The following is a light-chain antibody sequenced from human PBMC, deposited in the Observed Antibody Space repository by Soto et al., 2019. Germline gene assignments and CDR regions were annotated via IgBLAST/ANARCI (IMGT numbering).Light chain of an antibody. V-gene: IGKV1-13*02. Sequence: AIQLTQSPSSLSASVGDRVTITCRASQGISSALAWYQHQPGKAPRLLIYAASSLESGVPSRFSGSGSGTDFTLTISSLLPEDFATYYCQQFNSYPFTFGPGTKLDVK. CDR3: QQFNSYPFT. CDR1: QGISSA. J-gene: IGKJ3*01. CDR2: AAS.